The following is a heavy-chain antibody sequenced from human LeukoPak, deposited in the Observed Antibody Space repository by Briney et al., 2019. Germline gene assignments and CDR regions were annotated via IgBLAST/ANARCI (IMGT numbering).Heavy chain of an antibody. J-gene: IGHJ4*02. D-gene: IGHD6-13*01. CDR2: IHYTGTT. Sequence: SETLSLTCAVSDGSISTYYWTWIRQSPGKGLEWIGFIHYTGTTSYNPSLKSRLTISVDTPKDLFSLSLDSVTAADTAIYFCARARRSNGAAAGTGYIDSWGQGTLVTVSS. V-gene: IGHV4-59*01. CDR1: DGSISTYY. CDR3: ARARRSNGAAAGTGYIDS.